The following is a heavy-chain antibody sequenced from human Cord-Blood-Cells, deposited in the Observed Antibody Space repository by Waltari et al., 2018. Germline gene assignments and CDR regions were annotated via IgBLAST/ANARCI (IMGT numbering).Heavy chain of an antibody. J-gene: IGHJ4*02. CDR1: GSTLSSYS. CDR2: ISSSSSTI. Sequence: ELQLVESGGGLVQPGGPLRLSCAAYGSTLSSYSMTWVRQAPGKGLEWVSCISSSSSTIYYADSLKGRFTIARDNAKNSLYLQMNSLRDEDTAVYYCARDHQVSRATDYWGQGTLVTVSS. CDR3: ARDHQVSRATDY. V-gene: IGHV3-48*02. D-gene: IGHD5-12*01.